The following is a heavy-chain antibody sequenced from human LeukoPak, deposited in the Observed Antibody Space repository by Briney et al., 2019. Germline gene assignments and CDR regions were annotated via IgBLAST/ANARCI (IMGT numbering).Heavy chain of an antibody. J-gene: IGHJ4*02. D-gene: IGHD3-9*01. V-gene: IGHV4-39*01. CDR3: ARLRYDILTGCFDY. CDR2: VYNSGSK. CDR1: GGSISSSSYY. Sequence: SETLSLTCTVSGGSISSSSYYWGWIRQPPGKGLEWIGSVYNSGSKHYNPSLKSRITIFEDTSKNQFSLKLSYVTAADTAVYYCARLRYDILTGCFDYWGQGTLVTVAS.